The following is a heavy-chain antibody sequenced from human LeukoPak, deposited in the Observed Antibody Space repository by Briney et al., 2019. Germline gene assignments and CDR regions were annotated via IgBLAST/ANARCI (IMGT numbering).Heavy chain of an antibody. CDR1: GGSISSSSYY. CDR2: IYYSGST. D-gene: IGHD2-21*02. CDR3: AGVTATLRYYYYMDV. J-gene: IGHJ6*03. V-gene: IGHV4-39*07. Sequence: SETLSLTCTVSGGSISSSSYYWGWIRQPPGKGLEWIGSIYYSGSTYYNPSLKSRVTISVDTSKNQFSLKLSSVTAADTAVYYCAGVTATLRYYYYMDVWGKGTTVTVSS.